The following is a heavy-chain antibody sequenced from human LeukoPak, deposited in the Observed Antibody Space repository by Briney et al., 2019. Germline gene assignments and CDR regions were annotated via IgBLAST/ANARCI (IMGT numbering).Heavy chain of an antibody. V-gene: IGHV4-4*07. CDR1: GGSISSYY. J-gene: IGHJ3*02. CDR2: XYTSGST. CDR3: ARDGYSGYETGAFDI. D-gene: IGHD5-12*01. Sequence: PSETLSLTCTVSGGSISSYYXXWXXXXXXXXXXXXXXXYTSGSTNYNPSLKSRVTMSVDTSKNQFSLKLSSVTAADTAVYYCARDGYSGYETGAFDIWGQGTMVTVSS.